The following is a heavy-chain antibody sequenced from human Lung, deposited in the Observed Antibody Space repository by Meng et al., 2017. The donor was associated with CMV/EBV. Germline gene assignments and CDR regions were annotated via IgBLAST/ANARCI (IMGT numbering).Heavy chain of an antibody. D-gene: IGHD3-10*01. CDR2: IYYSGST. CDR1: GGSISSYY. J-gene: IGHJ6*02. Sequence: GSLRLXCTVSGGSISSYYWSWIRQPPGKGLEWIGYIYYSGSTNYNPSLKSRVTISVDTSKNQFSLKLSSVTAADTAVYYCASGKYYYGSGSYYNYYYYGMDVWXQGTTVTVSS. CDR3: ASGKYYYGSGSYYNYYYYGMDV. V-gene: IGHV4-59*01.